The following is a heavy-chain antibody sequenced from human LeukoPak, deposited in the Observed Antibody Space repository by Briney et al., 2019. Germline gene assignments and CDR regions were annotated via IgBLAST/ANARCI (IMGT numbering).Heavy chain of an antibody. V-gene: IGHV4-34*01. CDR1: GGSFSGYY. CDR2: INHSGST. D-gene: IGHD3-10*01. CDR3: ARGRLLWFGELLYLVH. J-gene: IGHJ4*02. Sequence: SETLSLTCAVYGGSFSGYYWSWIRQPPGKGLEWIGEINHSGSTNYNPSPKSRVAISVDTSKNQFSLKLSSVTAADTAVYYCARGRLLWFGELLYLVHWGQGTLVTVSS.